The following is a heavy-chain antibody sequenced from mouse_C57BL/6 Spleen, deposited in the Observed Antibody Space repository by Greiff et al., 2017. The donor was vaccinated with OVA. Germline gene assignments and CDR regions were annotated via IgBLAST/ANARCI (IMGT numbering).Heavy chain of an antibody. CDR2: IYPSDSET. CDR1: GYTFTSYW. D-gene: IGHD2-1*01. CDR3: ARWGGNYYFDY. J-gene: IGHJ2*01. Sequence: VKLQQPGAELVRPGSSVKLSCKASGYTFTSYWLDWVKQRPGQGLEWIGNIYPSDSETHYNQKFKDKATLTVDKSSSTAYMQLSSLTSEDSAVYYCARWGGNYYFDYWGQGTTLTVSS. V-gene: IGHV1-61*01.